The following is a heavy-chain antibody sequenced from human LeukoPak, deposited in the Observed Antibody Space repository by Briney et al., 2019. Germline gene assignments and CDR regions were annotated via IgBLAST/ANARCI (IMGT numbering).Heavy chain of an antibody. CDR1: GFTFSSYW. CDR2: INSDGSST. V-gene: IGHV3-74*01. J-gene: IGHJ4*02. D-gene: IGHD3-22*01. CDR3: ANTYYYDSSGYGVGY. Sequence: GGSLRLSCAASGFTFSSYWMHWVRHAPRKGLVWVSRINSDGSSTSYADSVKGRFTISRDNAKNTLYLQMNSLRAEDTAVYYCANTYYYDSSGYGVGYWGQGTLVTVSS.